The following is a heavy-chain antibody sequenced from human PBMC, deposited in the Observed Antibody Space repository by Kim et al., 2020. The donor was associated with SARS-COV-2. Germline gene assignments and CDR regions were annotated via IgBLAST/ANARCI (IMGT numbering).Heavy chain of an antibody. CDR2: FDPEDGET. CDR3: ATDHQWLRFSAFDI. V-gene: IGHV1-24*01. CDR1: GYTLTELS. D-gene: IGHD5-12*01. J-gene: IGHJ3*02. Sequence: ASVKVSCKVSGYTLTELSMHWVRQAPGKGLEWMGGFDPEDGETIYAQKFQGRVTMTEDTSTDTAYMELSSLRSEDTAVYYCATDHQWLRFSAFDIWGQGTMVTVSS.